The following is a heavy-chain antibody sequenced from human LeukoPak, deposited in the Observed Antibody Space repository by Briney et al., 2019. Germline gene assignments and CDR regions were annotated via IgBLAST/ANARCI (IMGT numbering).Heavy chain of an antibody. CDR3: ARGGHILTGYALDY. Sequence: PSETLSLTCAVSGGSISSSNWWSWVRQPPGKGLEWIGEIYHSGSTNYNPSLKSRVTISVDKSKNQFSLKLSSVTAADTAVYYCARGGHILTGYALDYWSQGTLVTVSS. V-gene: IGHV4-4*02. CDR2: IYHSGST. D-gene: IGHD3-9*01. CDR1: GGSISSSNW. J-gene: IGHJ4*02.